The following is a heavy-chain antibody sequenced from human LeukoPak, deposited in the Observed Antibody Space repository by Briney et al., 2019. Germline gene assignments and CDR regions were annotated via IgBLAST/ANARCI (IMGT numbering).Heavy chain of an antibody. D-gene: IGHD5-12*01. Sequence: SVKVSCKASGGTFSSYAISWVRQAPGQGLEWMGGIIPIFGTANYAQKFQGRVTITADKSTSTAYMELSSLRSEDTAVYYCARDEGEWLPYYFDYWGQGTLVTVSS. CDR1: GGTFSSYA. CDR2: IIPIFGTA. CDR3: ARDEGEWLPYYFDY. V-gene: IGHV1-69*06. J-gene: IGHJ4*02.